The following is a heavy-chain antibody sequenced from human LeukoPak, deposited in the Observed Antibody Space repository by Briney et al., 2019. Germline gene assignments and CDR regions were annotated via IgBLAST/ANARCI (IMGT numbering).Heavy chain of an antibody. CDR1: GFTFSSYS. CDR3: ARILGYCSGGSCYKDYYYYMDV. D-gene: IGHD2-15*01. J-gene: IGHJ6*03. CDR2: ISSSSTI. V-gene: IGHV3-48*01. Sequence: SGGSLRLSCAASGFTFSSYSMNWVRQAPGKGLEWVSYISSSSTIYYADSVKGRFTISRDNAKNSLYLQMNSLRAEDTAVYYCARILGYCSGGSCYKDYYYYMDVWGKGTTVTVSS.